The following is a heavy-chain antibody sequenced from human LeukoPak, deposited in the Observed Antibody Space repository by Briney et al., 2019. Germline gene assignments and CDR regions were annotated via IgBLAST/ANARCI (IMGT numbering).Heavy chain of an antibody. J-gene: IGHJ3*02. D-gene: IGHD2-2*01. V-gene: IGHV3-20*04. Sequence: GGSLRLSCAASGFTFDDYGMSWVRQAPGKGLEWVSGINWNGGSTGYADSVKGRFTISRDNAKNSLYLQMNSLRAEDTALYYCAREGCSSTSCSNDAFDIWGQGTMDTVSS. CDR1: GFTFDDYG. CDR3: AREGCSSTSCSNDAFDI. CDR2: INWNGGST.